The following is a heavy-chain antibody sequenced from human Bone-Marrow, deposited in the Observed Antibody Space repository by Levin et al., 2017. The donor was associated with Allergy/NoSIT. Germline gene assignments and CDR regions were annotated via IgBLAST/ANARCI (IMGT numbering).Heavy chain of an antibody. CDR3: AREEVDSLGAMDV. J-gene: IGHJ6*02. V-gene: IGHV3-30*04. D-gene: IGHD3-9*01. Sequence: GGSLRLSCTASGFTFSSNTIHWVRQAPGKGLEWVALKLYDGKKYYYADSVKGRFTISRDNSENTLYLQMNSLRADDTAVYYCAREEVDSLGAMDVWGQGTTVTVSS. CDR1: GFTFSSNT. CDR2: KLYDGKKY.